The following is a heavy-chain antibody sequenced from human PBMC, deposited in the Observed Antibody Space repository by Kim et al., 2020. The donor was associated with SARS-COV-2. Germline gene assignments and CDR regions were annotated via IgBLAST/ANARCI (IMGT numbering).Heavy chain of an antibody. Sequence: GGSLRLSCAASGFTFSSYSMNWVRQAPGKGLEWVSYISSSSSTIYYADSVKGRFTISRDNAKNSLYLQMNSLRDEDTAVYYCASHEGRKRYGDYYYYGMDVWGQGTTVTVSS. CDR3: ASHEGRKRYGDYYYYGMDV. J-gene: IGHJ6*02. V-gene: IGHV3-48*02. D-gene: IGHD4-17*01. CDR1: GFTFSSYS. CDR2: ISSSSSTI.